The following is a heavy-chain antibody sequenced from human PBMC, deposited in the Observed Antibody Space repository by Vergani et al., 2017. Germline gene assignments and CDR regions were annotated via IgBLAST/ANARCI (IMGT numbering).Heavy chain of an antibody. D-gene: IGHD6-19*01. CDR3: AEVMYSSDWYNLDY. V-gene: IGHV5-51*01. Sequence: EVQLVQSGAEVKKPGESLKLSCKGSGYSFTSYWIGWVRQVPGKGLEWMGIIYPGDSDTRYSPCFQGRVTISADKSISTAYLQWSSLKASDTAMYYCAEVMYSSDWYNLDYWGQGTLVTVSS. J-gene: IGHJ4*02. CDR2: IYPGDSDT. CDR1: GYSFTSYW.